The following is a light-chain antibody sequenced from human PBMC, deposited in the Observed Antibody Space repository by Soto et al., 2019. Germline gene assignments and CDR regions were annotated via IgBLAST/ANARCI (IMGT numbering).Light chain of an antibody. CDR1: QTISSW. V-gene: IGKV1-5*03. CDR2: EAS. J-gene: IGKJ2*01. CDR3: QQYNSYPYT. Sequence: DIQMTQSPSTLSASVGDRVTITCRASQTISSWLAWYQQKPGQVPKLLIYEASSLETGVPSRFSGSGSGNEFTLTISSLQHEDFATYYCQQYNSYPYTFGQGTKVDIK.